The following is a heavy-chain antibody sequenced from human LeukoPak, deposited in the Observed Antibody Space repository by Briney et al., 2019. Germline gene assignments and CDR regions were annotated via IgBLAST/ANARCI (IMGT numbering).Heavy chain of an antibody. V-gene: IGHV4-38-2*02. D-gene: IGHD5-24*01. Sequence: PSETLSLTCTVSGYSISSDYYWGWIRQPPGKGLEWIGTIYHSGSTSYNPSLKSRVTISVDTSKNQFSLKLSSVTAADTAVYYCARGGLHLFDYWGQGTLVTVSS. CDR2: IYHSGST. CDR3: ARGGLHLFDY. J-gene: IGHJ4*02. CDR1: GYSISSDYY.